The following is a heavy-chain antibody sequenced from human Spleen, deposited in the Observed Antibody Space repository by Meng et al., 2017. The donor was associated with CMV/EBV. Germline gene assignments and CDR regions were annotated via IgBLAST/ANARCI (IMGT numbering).Heavy chain of an antibody. V-gene: IGHV1-2*02. CDR2: INPKSGAT. J-gene: IGHJ4*02. Sequence: CKPSGYIFTDFWIHWVRQAPGQGPEWMGWINPKSGATHFAQKFEGRLTMTTDTSTRTIYLELERLTNDDTAIYYCARDVQSGAAGYWGQGTLVTVSS. D-gene: IGHD3-10*01. CDR3: ARDVQSGAAGY. CDR1: GYIFTDFW.